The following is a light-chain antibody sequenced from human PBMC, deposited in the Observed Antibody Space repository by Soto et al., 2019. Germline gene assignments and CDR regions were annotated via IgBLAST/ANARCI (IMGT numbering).Light chain of an antibody. Sequence: QSALTQPPSASGSPGQSVTISCTGTSSDVGGYNYVSWYQQHPGKAPKLMIDEVSKRPSGVPDRFSGSKSGNTASLTVSGLQAEDEADYYCSSYAGRNNFVFGTGTKLTVL. CDR3: SSYAGRNNFV. CDR1: SSDVGGYNY. V-gene: IGLV2-8*01. CDR2: EVS. J-gene: IGLJ1*01.